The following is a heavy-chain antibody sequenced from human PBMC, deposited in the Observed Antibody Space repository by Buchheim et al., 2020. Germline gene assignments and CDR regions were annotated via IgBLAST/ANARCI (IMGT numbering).Heavy chain of an antibody. V-gene: IGHV4-39*02. J-gene: IGHJ6*02. CDR1: GGSISSSSYY. CDR3: ARLGDYDFWSGPYYYYGMDV. D-gene: IGHD3-3*01. Sequence: QLQLQESGPGLVKPSETLSLTCTVSGGSISSSSYYWGWIRQPPGKGLEWIGGIYYSGSTYYNPSLKSRVTISVDTSKNHFSLKLSSVTAADTAVYYCARLGDYDFWSGPYYYYGMDVWGQGTT. CDR2: IYYSGST.